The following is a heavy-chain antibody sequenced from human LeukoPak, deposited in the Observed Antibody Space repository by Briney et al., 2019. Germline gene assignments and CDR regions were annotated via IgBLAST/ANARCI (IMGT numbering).Heavy chain of an antibody. J-gene: IGHJ5*02. CDR3: ARVTGVYCSSTSCPYNWFDP. D-gene: IGHD2-2*01. Sequence: PSETLSLTCTVSGGSISSYYWSWIRQPPGKGLEWIGYIYYSGSTNYNPSLKSRVTISVDTSKNQFSLKLSSVTAADTAVYYCARVTGVYCSSTSCPYNWFDPWGQGTLVTVSS. CDR1: GGSISSYY. CDR2: IYYSGST. V-gene: IGHV4-59*12.